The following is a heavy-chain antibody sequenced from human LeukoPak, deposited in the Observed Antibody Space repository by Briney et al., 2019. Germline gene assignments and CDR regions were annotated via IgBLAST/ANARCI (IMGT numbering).Heavy chain of an antibody. CDR3: AKEVRDYGSGIYYFDY. CDR2: ISGSAVRT. Sequence: PGGSLRLSCAASGFSFSYYAMSWVRQAPGKGLGWVSAISGSAVRTFYTDSVKGRFTISRDNSKNTLNLKMNSLRAEDTALYYCAKEVRDYGSGIYYFDYWGQGILVTVSS. CDR1: GFSFSYYA. V-gene: IGHV3-23*01. J-gene: IGHJ4*02. D-gene: IGHD3-10*01.